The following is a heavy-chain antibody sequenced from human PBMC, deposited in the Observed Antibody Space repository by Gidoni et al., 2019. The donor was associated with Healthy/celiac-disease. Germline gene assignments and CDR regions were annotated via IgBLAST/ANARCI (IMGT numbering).Heavy chain of an antibody. J-gene: IGHJ3*02. V-gene: IGHV1-18*01. D-gene: IGHD6-13*01. CDR1: GYTFPSYG. CDR2: ITAYNGHT. Sequence: QVQLVQSGAEVKKPGASVKASCKASGYTFPSYGISGVRQAPVQGLEWMGWITAYNGHTNYAQKLQGRVTMTTDTSTSTAYMELRSLRSDDTAVYYCARDLESSSVDAFDIWGQGTMVTVSS. CDR3: ARDLESSSVDAFDI.